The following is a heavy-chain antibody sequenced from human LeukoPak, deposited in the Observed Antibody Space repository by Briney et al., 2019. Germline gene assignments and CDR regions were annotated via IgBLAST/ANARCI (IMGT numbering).Heavy chain of an antibody. Sequence: PGGSLRLSCAASGFTFSSYAMSWVRQAPGKGLEWVSVISGNGGSTYYADSVKGRFTISRDNSKNTLYLQMNSLSVEDTAVYYCAKPGTTLYYYYGMDVWGQGTTVTVSS. J-gene: IGHJ6*02. CDR2: ISGNGGST. CDR3: AKPGTTLYYYYGMDV. V-gene: IGHV3-23*01. D-gene: IGHD1-1*01. CDR1: GFTFSSYA.